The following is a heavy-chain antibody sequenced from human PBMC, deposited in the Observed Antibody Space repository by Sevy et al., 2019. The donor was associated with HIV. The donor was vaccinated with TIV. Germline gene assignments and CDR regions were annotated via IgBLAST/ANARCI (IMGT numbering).Heavy chain of an antibody. Sequence: GESLKISCAASGFTFSSYWMSWVRQAPGKGLEWVANIKQDGSEKFYVESVKGRFTISRDNAKNSLFLQMNSLRAEDTAVYYCAGDRYSVLVPAAGNFDYWGQGTLVTVSS. CDR1: GFTFSSYW. CDR3: AGDRYSVLVPAAGNFDY. D-gene: IGHD2-2*01. J-gene: IGHJ4*02. CDR2: IKQDGSEK. V-gene: IGHV3-7*01.